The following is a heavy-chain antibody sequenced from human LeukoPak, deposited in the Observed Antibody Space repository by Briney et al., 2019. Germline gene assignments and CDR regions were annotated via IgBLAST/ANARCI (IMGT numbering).Heavy chain of an antibody. CDR2: INGDGRTT. CDR1: GFIFSTYT. Sequence: TGGSLRLSCSASGFIFSTYTMYWVRQAPGKGLEFVSVINGDGRTTYYADSVKGRFTISRDISKNTLYLQMNSLRAEDTAVYYCVGDQVDNVGWLTWGQGTRVTVSS. V-gene: IGHV3-64D*06. CDR3: VGDQVDNVGWLT. D-gene: IGHD5-12*01. J-gene: IGHJ5*02.